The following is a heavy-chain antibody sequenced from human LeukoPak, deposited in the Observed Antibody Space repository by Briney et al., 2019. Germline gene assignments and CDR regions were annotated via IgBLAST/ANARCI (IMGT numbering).Heavy chain of an antibody. J-gene: IGHJ4*02. CDR1: GFTVSSNY. CDR2: IYSGGST. V-gene: IGHV3-53*01. D-gene: IGHD6-13*01. Sequence: PGGSLRLSCAASGFTVSSNYMSWARQAPGKGREWVSGIYSGGSTYYADSVKGRFTISRDNSKNTLYLQMNSLRAEDTAVYYCARDLSSAAGGLDYWGQGTLVTVSS. CDR3: ARDLSSAAGGLDY.